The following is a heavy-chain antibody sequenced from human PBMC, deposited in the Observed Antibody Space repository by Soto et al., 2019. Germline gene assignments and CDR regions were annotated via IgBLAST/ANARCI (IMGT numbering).Heavy chain of an antibody. V-gene: IGHV4-59*01. CDR2: IYYSGST. J-gene: IGHJ1*01. D-gene: IGHD3-16*01. CDR3: ARARGRGEKEQPYFQH. CDR1: GGSISSYY. Sequence: QVQLQESGPGLVKPSETLSLTCTVSGGSISSYYWSWIRQPPGKGLEWIGYIYYSGSTNYNPSLKSRVTISVDTSKNQFSLKLSSVTAADTAVYYCARARGRGEKEQPYFQHWGQGTLVTVSS.